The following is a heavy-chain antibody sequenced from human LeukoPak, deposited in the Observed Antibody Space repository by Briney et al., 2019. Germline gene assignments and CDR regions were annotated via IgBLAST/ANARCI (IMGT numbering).Heavy chain of an antibody. Sequence: SVKVSCKASGGTFSRYAISWVRQAPGQGLEWMGGIIPIFGTANYAQKFQGRVTITADESTSTAYMELSSLRSEDTAVYYCARLVGANLPYGMDVWGQGTTVTVSS. CDR2: IIPIFGTA. CDR1: GGTFSRYA. J-gene: IGHJ6*02. V-gene: IGHV1-69*13. D-gene: IGHD1-26*01. CDR3: ARLVGANLPYGMDV.